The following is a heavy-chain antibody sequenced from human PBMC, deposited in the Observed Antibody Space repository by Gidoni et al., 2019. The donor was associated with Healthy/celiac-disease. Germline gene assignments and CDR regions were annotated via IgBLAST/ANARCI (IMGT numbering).Heavy chain of an antibody. Sequence: EVKLLESGGGLVQPGGSLRLSCAASGFTVSSYAMSWVRQAPGKGLVWVSAISGSGGSTYYADSVKGRFTISRDNSKNTLYLQMNSLRAEDTAVYYCAKASYYDISRSWFDPWGQGTLVTVSS. CDR3: AKASYYDISRSWFDP. J-gene: IGHJ5*02. D-gene: IGHD3-9*01. CDR2: ISGSGGST. V-gene: IGHV3-23*01. CDR1: GFTVSSYA.